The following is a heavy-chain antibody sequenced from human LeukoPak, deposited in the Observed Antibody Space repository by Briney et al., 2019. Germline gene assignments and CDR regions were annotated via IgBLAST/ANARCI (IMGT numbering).Heavy chain of an antibody. CDR1: GGSISSSDHY. CDR2: IYYSGSP. V-gene: IGHV4-30-4*01. J-gene: IGHJ4*02. CDR3: ARTYHYDSNGYYYARD. Sequence: SQTLSLTCTVSGGSISSSDHYWSWIRQPPGKGLEWIGYIYYSGSPYHNPSLKSRVTISIDTSKNQFSLKLSSVTAADTAVYYCARTYHYDSNGYYYARDWGQGTLVTVSS. D-gene: IGHD3-22*01.